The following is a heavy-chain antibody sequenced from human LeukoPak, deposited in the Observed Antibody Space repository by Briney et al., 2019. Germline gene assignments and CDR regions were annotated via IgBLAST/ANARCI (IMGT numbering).Heavy chain of an antibody. D-gene: IGHD2-2*02. CDR2: ISSSGNTI. CDR3: ARDHCSSTSCYIGY. V-gene: IGHV3-11*01. CDR1: GFTFSDYY. J-gene: IGHJ4*02. Sequence: GGSLRLSCAASGFTFSDYYMSWIRQAPGKGLDWDSYISSSGNTIYYADSVEGRFTISRDNAKNSLYLQMNSLRAEDTAVYYCARDHCSSTSCYIGYWGQGTLVTVSS.